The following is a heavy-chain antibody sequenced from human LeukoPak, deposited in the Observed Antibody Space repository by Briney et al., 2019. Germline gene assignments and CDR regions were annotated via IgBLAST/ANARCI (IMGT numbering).Heavy chain of an antibody. CDR2: IYTSGTT. Sequence: PSETLSLTCAVSGGSISSYYWSWIRQPAGKGLEWIGRIYTSGTTNYNPSLKSRVTISVDTSKNQFSLKLSSVTAADTAVYYCASGSDSTAFDYWGQGTLVTVSS. CDR3: ASGSDSTAFDY. CDR1: GGSISSYY. V-gene: IGHV4-4*07. D-gene: IGHD1-26*01. J-gene: IGHJ4*02.